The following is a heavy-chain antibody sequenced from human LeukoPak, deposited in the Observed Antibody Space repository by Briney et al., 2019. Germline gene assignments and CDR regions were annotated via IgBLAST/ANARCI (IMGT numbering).Heavy chain of an antibody. CDR1: GFSLSTSGVG. D-gene: IGHD3-10*01. J-gene: IGHJ5*02. Sequence: ESGPTLVNPTQTLTLTCTFSGFSLSTSGVGVGWIRQPPGKALEWLALISWVDDTHYGPSLKSRLTITKDTSKNQVVLTMTNMDPVDTATYYCARRPSITLVRGVIGWFDPWGQGTLVTVSS. CDR2: ISWVDDT. V-gene: IGHV2-5*05. CDR3: ARRPSITLVRGVIGWFDP.